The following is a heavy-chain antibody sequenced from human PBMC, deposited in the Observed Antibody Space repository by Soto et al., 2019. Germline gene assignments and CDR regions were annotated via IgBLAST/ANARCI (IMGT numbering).Heavy chain of an antibody. V-gene: IGHV3-21*01. CDR2: IGRRSDI. Sequence: GGSLRLSCEASGFSFSTYSMHWVRQAPGKGLEWVSSIGRRSDIYYADSVKGRFTISRDNAKNSVSLQMNSLRDEDTAVYYCAREETAWPLAYGLDVWGHGTRSPSP. CDR1: GFSFSTYS. D-gene: IGHD2-21*02. CDR3: AREETAWPLAYGLDV. J-gene: IGHJ6*02.